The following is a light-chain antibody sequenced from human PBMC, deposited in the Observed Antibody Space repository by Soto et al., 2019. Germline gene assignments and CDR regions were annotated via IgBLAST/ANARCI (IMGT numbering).Light chain of an antibody. CDR2: ATS. J-gene: IGKJ4*01. CDR3: QETYRTPLT. CDR1: QTIRSH. Sequence: DIQMTQFPLSLSASVGDRVTITCRARQTIRSHLNWYQQKPGEAPKIVIYATSTLQSGVPSRFSGSFSGTDFMLTISSLQPEDFATCDCQETYRTPLTFSGGTKVEIK. V-gene: IGKV1-39*01.